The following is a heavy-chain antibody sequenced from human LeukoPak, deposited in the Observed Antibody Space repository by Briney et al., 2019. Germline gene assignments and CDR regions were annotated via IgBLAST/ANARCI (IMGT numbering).Heavy chain of an antibody. D-gene: IGHD6-19*01. CDR2: ISYDGSNK. CDR3: ARDLYGGWSTQDAFDI. Sequence: PGGSLRLSCAASGFTFSSYWMSWVRQAPGKGLEWVAVISYDGSNKYYADSVKGRFTISRDNSKNTLYLQMNSLRAEDTAVYYCARDLYGGWSTQDAFDIWGQGTMVTVSS. CDR1: GFTFSSYW. J-gene: IGHJ3*02. V-gene: IGHV3-30*03.